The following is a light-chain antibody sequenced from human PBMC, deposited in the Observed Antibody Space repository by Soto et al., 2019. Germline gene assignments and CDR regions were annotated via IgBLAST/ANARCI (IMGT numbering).Light chain of an antibody. CDR3: RQYGNSPWMYT. J-gene: IGKJ2*01. V-gene: IGKV3-20*01. CDR1: QTVSSDY. CDR2: AAS. Sequence: IELTQSPDTLSLSPCERATLSCRASQTVSSDYLAWYQQKPGQAPRLLIYAASTRATGIPDRFSGSGSGTDFTLTITKLEPEDFGMYYCRQYGNSPWMYTFGRGTKVEIK.